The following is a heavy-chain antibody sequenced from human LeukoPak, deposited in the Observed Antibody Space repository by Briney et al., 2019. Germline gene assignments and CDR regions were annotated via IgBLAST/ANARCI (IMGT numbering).Heavy chain of an antibody. CDR2: IYHTGST. CDR3: ARAYSSSWYFNWFDP. V-gene: IGHV4-38-2*02. CDR1: GYSISSGYY. J-gene: IGHJ5*02. D-gene: IGHD6-13*01. Sequence: SETLSLTCTVSGYSISSGYYWAWIRQPPGKGLEWIGNIYHTGSTYYNPSLKSRVTISVDTSKNQFSLKLSSVTAADTAVYYCARAYSSSWYFNWFDPWGQGTLVTVSS.